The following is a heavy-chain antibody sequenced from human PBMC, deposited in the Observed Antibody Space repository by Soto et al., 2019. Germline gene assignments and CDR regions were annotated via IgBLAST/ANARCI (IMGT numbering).Heavy chain of an antibody. V-gene: IGHV3-23*01. CDR3: AEGFGDLSGYYYGMDV. Sequence: GGSLRLSCAASGFTFSNYAMSWVRQAPGKGLEWVSAISDNGLSTYYADSVKGRVTISRDNSKNTLYLQLRSLGAEDTAIYYCAEGFGDLSGYYYGMDVWGQGTTVTVS. J-gene: IGHJ6*02. D-gene: IGHD3-10*01. CDR1: GFTFSNYA. CDR2: ISDNGLST.